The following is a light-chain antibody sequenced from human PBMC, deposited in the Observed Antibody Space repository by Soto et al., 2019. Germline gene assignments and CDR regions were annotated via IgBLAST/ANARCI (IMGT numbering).Light chain of an antibody. V-gene: IGKV3-15*01. CDR3: QQYSNWPET. J-gene: IGKJ1*01. CDR2: DAS. Sequence: EIVMTQSPATLSVSPGERATLSCRASQSVSSNLAWYQQKVGQAPRLLIYDASARATGVPARFSGSGSGTEFTLTISSLQSEDFAVYYCQQYSNWPETFGQGNKVDIK. CDR1: QSVSSN.